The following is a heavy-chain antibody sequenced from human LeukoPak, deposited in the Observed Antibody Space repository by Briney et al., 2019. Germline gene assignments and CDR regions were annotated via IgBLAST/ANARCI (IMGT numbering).Heavy chain of an antibody. V-gene: IGHV3-23*01. CDR1: GFTFNNFA. D-gene: IGHD3-22*01. Sequence: GGSLRLSCAASGFTFNNFAMSWVRQAPGKGLEWVSAISGSGGSTYYADSVKGRFTISRDNSKNTLYLQMNSLRAEDTAVYYCASDSSGYYCFDYWGQGTLVTVSS. J-gene: IGHJ4*02. CDR3: ASDSSGYYCFDY. CDR2: ISGSGGST.